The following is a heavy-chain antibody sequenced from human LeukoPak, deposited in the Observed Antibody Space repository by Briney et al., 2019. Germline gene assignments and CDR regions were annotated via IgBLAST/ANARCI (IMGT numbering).Heavy chain of an antibody. CDR2: INGDGSSI. CDR3: ARGHSSGYYYDFDY. V-gene: IGHV3-74*01. CDR1: AFTFSSYW. Sequence: GGSLRLSCAASAFTFSSYWMHWVRQVPGKGLVWVSRINGDGSSIGYADSVKGRFTISRDNAENSLYLQMNSLRAEDTAVYYCARGHSSGYYYDFDYWGQGTLVTVSS. J-gene: IGHJ4*02. D-gene: IGHD3-22*01.